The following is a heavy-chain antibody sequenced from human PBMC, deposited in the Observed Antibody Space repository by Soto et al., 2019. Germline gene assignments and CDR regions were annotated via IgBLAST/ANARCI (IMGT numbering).Heavy chain of an antibody. CDR3: XXXXXXXXXXXXXXX. V-gene: IGHV3-21*01. Sequence: EVQLVESGGGLVKPGGSLRLSCAASGFTFSSYSRNWVRQAPGKGLEWVSSISSSSSYIYYADSVKGRFTISRDNAKNXLXXXXXXXXXXXXXXXXXXXXXXXXXXXXXXXXXGQGTLVTVSS. CDR1: GFTFSSYS. CDR2: ISSSSSYI. J-gene: IGHJ4*02.